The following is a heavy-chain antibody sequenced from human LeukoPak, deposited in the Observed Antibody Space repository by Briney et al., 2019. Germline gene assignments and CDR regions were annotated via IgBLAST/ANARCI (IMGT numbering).Heavy chain of an antibody. Sequence: PSHTLSLTCTVSGGSMSPFYWSWIRQSPGKGLGWIGSIYYSGGTNYNPSLKSRVTISVDTSKNQFSLELSSVTTADTAVYYCAVNSTKHTFDIWGQGTMVSVSS. CDR2: IYYSGGT. V-gene: IGHV4-59*08. J-gene: IGHJ3*02. CDR1: GGSMSPFY. CDR3: AVNSTKHTFDI. D-gene: IGHD1-1*01.